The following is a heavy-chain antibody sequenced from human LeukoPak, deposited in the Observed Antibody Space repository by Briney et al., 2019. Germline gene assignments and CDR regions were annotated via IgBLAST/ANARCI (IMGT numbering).Heavy chain of an antibody. CDR3: VKGVAPRGFDV. Sequence: GSLRLSCSASGFIFSNYGMVWVRQAPGKGLEYVSAISSDGVITYHADSVKGRFTISRDNSKNTLYVQMSSLRAEDTAVYYCVKGVAPRGFDVWGQGTMVTVSS. CDR1: GFIFSNYG. CDR2: ISSDGVIT. D-gene: IGHD5-12*01. J-gene: IGHJ3*01. V-gene: IGHV3-64*05.